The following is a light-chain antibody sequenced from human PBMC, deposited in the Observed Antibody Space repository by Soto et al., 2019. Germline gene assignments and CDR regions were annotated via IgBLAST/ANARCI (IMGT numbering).Light chain of an antibody. CDR2: DVT. Sequence: QSALTQPRSVSGSPGQSVTISCTGTSSDVGGYNFVSWYQHHPGKAPKLIIYDVTKRLSGVPDRFSGSRSGNTASLTISGLQAEDEADYYCCSYAGSYTWVFGGGTKLTVL. V-gene: IGLV2-11*01. CDR1: SSDVGGYNF. CDR3: CSYAGSYTWV. J-gene: IGLJ3*02.